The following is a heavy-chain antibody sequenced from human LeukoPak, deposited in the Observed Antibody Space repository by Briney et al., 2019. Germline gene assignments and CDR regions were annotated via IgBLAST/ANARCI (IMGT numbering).Heavy chain of an antibody. CDR3: AAAAPGHYYFDY. J-gene: IGHJ4*02. Sequence: GGSLRLSCAASGFTFSDYYVSWIRQAPGEGLEWMSYISPSGSSANYADSMKGRFTISRDNAKNSLYLEVNSLTAQDTAVYYCAAAAPGHYYFDYWGQGTLVSVSS. V-gene: IGHV3-11*03. CDR2: ISPSGSSA. CDR1: GFTFSDYY. D-gene: IGHD6-6*01.